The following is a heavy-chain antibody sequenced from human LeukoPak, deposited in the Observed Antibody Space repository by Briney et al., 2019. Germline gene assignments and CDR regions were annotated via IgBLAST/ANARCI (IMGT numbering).Heavy chain of an antibody. D-gene: IGHD6-19*01. CDR2: INHSGST. CDR3: ARRGYSSAWYRWGFDY. Sequence: PSETLSLTCTVSGYSISSGYYWGWIRQPPGKGLEWIGEINHSGSTNYNPSLKSRVTISVDTSKNQFSLKLSSVTAADTAVYYCARRGYSSAWYRWGFDYWGQGTLVTVSS. V-gene: IGHV4-38-2*02. CDR1: GYSISSGYY. J-gene: IGHJ4*02.